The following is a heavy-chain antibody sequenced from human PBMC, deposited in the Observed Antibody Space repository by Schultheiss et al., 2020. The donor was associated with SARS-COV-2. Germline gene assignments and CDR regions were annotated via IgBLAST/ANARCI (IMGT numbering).Heavy chain of an antibody. CDR2: INAGNDNT. V-gene: IGHV1-3*01. CDR1: GYSFTSYA. Sequence: ASVKVSCKASGYSFTSYAIHWVRQAPGQRLEWMGWINAGNDNTRYSQKFQGRVTITRDTSASTAYMELSSLRSEDTAVYYCARSWGYSNPPFDYFDYWGQGTLVTVSS. D-gene: IGHD4-11*01. CDR3: ARSWGYSNPPFDYFDY. J-gene: IGHJ4*02.